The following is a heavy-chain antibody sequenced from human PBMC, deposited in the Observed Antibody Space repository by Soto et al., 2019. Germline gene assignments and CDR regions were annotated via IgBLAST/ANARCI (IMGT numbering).Heavy chain of an antibody. Sequence: GGSLRLSCAASGFTFDDYAMHWVRQAPGKGLEWVSGISRNSGSIGYADSVKGRFTISRDNAKNSLYLQMNSLRAEDTALYYCAKLEGGRSGYYGMDVWGQGTTVTVSS. CDR2: ISRNSGSI. V-gene: IGHV3-9*01. CDR3: AKLEGGRSGYYGMDV. CDR1: GFTFDDYA. D-gene: IGHD3-16*01. J-gene: IGHJ6*02.